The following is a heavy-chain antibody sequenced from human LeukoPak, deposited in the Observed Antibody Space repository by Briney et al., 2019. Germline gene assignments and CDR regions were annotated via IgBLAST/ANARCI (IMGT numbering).Heavy chain of an antibody. CDR3: ARETYCGGDCYSELWFDP. CDR1: GGTFSSYA. V-gene: IGHV1-69*04. Sequence: SVNVSCKASGGTFSSYAISWVRQAPGQGLEWMGRIIPILGIANYAQKFQGRVTITADKSTSPAYLELSSLRSEDPAVYYCARETYCGGDCYSELWFDPWGQGTLVTVSS. CDR2: IIPILGIA. D-gene: IGHD2-21*02. J-gene: IGHJ5*02.